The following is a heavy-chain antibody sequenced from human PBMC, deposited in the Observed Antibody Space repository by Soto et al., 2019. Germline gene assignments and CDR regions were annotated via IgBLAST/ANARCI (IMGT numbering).Heavy chain of an antibody. V-gene: IGHV5-10-1*01. CDR2: IDPSDSYT. D-gene: IGHD2-15*01. J-gene: IGHJ5*02. CDR1: GYSFTSYW. CDR3: AREHEYCSGGSCYYDWFDP. Sequence: PGESLKISCKGSGYSFTSYWISWVRQMPGKGLEWMGRIDPSDSYTNYSPSFQGHVTISADKSISTAYLQWSSLKASDTAMYYCAREHEYCSGGSCYYDWFDPWGHGTLVTVSS.